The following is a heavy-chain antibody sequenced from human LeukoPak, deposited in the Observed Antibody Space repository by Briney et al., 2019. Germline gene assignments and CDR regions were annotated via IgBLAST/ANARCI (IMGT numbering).Heavy chain of an antibody. D-gene: IGHD3-9*01. Sequence: GGSLRLSCAASGFPFTSHWLSWFRQSPGKGLEWVSAISGSGGSTYYADSVKGRFTISRDNSKNTLYLQMNSLRAEDTAVYYCAKDAPTYYDILTGGGYFDYWGQGTLVTVSS. CDR2: ISGSGGST. CDR1: GFPFTSHW. J-gene: IGHJ4*02. V-gene: IGHV3-23*01. CDR3: AKDAPTYYDILTGGGYFDY.